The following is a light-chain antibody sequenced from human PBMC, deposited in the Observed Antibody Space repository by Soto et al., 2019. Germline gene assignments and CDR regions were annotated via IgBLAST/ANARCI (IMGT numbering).Light chain of an antibody. J-gene: IGLJ1*01. CDR1: GSDIGAYNY. CDR3: SSFTTSYFYV. V-gene: IGLV2-14*01. CDR2: GVT. Sequence: QSALTQPASVSGSPGQSITISCTGSGSDIGAYNYVSWYQQHPGKAPKLLIHGVTRRPSGVSSRFSASKSAYTASLTISGLQAEDEANYSCSSFTTSYFYVFGPGTKVTVL.